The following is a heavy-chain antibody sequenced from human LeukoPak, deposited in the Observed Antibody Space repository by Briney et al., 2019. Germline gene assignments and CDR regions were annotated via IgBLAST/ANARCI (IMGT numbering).Heavy chain of an antibody. CDR1: GFTFSTYT. J-gene: IGHJ4*02. V-gene: IGHV3-23*01. CDR2: IGDNGGGI. D-gene: IGHD7-27*01. CDR3: AIDPNWGTHS. Sequence: PGGSLRLSCAASGFTFSTYTMYWVRHPPGKRLEWVSIIGDNGGGIHYADSVRGRFTISRDSSKNALYLQMNSLRVEDTAVHYCAIDPNWGTHSWGQGVLVTVSS.